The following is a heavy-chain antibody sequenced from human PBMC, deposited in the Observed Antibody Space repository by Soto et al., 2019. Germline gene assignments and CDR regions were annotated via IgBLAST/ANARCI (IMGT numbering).Heavy chain of an antibody. J-gene: IGHJ6*02. CDR3: AKAAITMVRGVISYYGMDV. CDR1: GFTFDDYA. V-gene: IGHV3-9*01. D-gene: IGHD3-10*01. CDR2: ISWNSGSI. Sequence: EVQLVESGGGLVQPGRSLRLSCAASGFTFDDYAMHWVRQAPGKGLEWVSGISWNSGSIGYADSVKGRFTISRDNAKKSRYVQMDGLRAEDTALYYCAKAAITMVRGVISYYGMDVWGQGTTVTVSS.